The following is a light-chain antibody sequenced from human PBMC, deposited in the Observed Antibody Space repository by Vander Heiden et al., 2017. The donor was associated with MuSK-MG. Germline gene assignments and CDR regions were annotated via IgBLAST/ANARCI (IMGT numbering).Light chain of an antibody. CDR1: SSNIGSNT. CDR3: AAWDDSLNVVV. J-gene: IGLJ2*01. CDR2: SNN. Sequence: QSVLTQPPSASGPPGQRVTISCSGSSSNIGSNTVNWYQQLPGTAPKRLSESNNQRPSGVPDRFSGSKSGTSASLDISGLQSEDEADDYCAAWDDSLNVVVFGGGTKLTVL. V-gene: IGLV1-44*01.